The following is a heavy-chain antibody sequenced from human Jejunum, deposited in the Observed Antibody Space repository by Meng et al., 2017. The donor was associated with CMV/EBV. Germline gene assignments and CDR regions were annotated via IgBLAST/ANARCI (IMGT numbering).Heavy chain of an antibody. J-gene: IGHJ4*02. D-gene: IGHD4-23*01. Sequence: SGDSMRSPNNYWSWIRQHPVKGLEWIGYIYYNGNTFYNPSLQSRFTMSVDTSKNQFSLHLDSVTAADTAVYYCARDPYGGNSGIDYWGQGTLVTVSS. CDR3: ARDPYGGNSGIDY. CDR2: IYYNGNT. V-gene: IGHV4-31*02. CDR1: GDSMRSPNNY.